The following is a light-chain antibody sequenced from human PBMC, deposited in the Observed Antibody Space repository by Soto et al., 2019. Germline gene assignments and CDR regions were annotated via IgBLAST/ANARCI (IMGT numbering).Light chain of an antibody. CDR1: SSDIGGYNY. J-gene: IGLJ2*01. CDR3: SSYTSRSTRVV. Sequence: QSALTQPASVSGSPGQSITISCTGTSSDIGGYNYVSWYQQHPDKAPKLMIYDVSNRPSGVSNRFSGSKSGNTASLPISGLQAEDEADYYCSSYTSRSTRVVFGGGTKLTVL. V-gene: IGLV2-14*01. CDR2: DVS.